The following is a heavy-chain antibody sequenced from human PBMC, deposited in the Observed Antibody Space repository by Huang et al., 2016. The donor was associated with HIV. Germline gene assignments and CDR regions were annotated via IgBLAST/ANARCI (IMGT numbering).Heavy chain of an antibody. D-gene: IGHD3-10*01. V-gene: IGHV4-34*01. CDR2: VKHRGRA. CDR1: GGSFSAYF. CDR3: ARPKMTATPSDSSWSYFDF. Sequence: QVRLEQWGPNLLTPSDTLSLKCAVYGGSFSAYFWTWVRQSPVKGLEGIGEVKHRGRATHNPSLRSRVSMSVDSSKNQFYLNVTSVTAADTAVYFCARPKMTATPSDSSWSYFDFWGRGTPVTVSS. J-gene: IGHJ4*02.